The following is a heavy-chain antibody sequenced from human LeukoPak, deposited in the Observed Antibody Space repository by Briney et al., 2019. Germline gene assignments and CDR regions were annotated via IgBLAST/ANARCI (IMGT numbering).Heavy chain of an antibody. CDR2: ISAYNGNT. CDR1: GYTFTSYG. V-gene: IGHV1-18*01. D-gene: IGHD6-19*01. Sequence: ASVKVSCKASGYTFTSYGISWVRQAPGQGLEWMGWISAYNGNTNYAQKLQGRVTMTTDTSTSTAYMELRSLRSDDTAVYYCARDPNQLCHEYSSGWPNWFDPWGQGTLVTVSS. CDR3: ARDPNQLCHEYSSGWPNWFDP. J-gene: IGHJ5*02.